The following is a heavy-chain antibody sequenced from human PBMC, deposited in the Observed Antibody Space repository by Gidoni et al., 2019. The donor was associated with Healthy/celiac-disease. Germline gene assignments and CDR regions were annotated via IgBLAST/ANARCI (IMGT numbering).Heavy chain of an antibody. CDR3: ARDPGVLWFGELLAGDAFDI. D-gene: IGHD3-10*01. J-gene: IGHJ3*02. CDR1: GFTFSSYA. Sequence: QVQLVESGGGVVQPGRSLRLSCAASGFTFSSYAMHWVRQAPGKGLEWGAVISYDGSNKYYADSVKGRFTISRDNSKNTLYPQMNSLRAEDTAVYYCARDPGVLWFGELLAGDAFDIWGQGTMVTVSS. V-gene: IGHV3-30-3*01. CDR2: ISYDGSNK.